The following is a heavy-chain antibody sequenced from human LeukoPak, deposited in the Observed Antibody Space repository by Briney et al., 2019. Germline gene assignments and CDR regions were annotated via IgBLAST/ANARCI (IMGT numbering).Heavy chain of an antibody. V-gene: IGHV4-31*03. CDR1: GGSISSGGCY. CDR2: IYYSGST. J-gene: IGHJ4*02. Sequence: PSETLSLTCTVSGGSISSGGCYWTWIRQHPGKGLEWIGYIYYSGSTTYNPSLRSRVTISGDTSKKQFSLKLSSVTAADTAVYYCVTYYYGSSAPKRNYWGQGILVTVSS. D-gene: IGHD3-22*01. CDR3: VTYYYGSSAPKRNY.